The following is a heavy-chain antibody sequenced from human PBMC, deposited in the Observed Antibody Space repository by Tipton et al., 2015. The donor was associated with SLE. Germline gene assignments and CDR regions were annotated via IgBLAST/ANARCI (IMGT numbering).Heavy chain of an antibody. V-gene: IGHV4-39*07. D-gene: IGHD2-2*01. CDR3: ARRLVAAANDWFFGL. Sequence: TLSLTCTVSGGSISSSSYYWGWIRQPPGKGLEWIGSIYYSGNTYYNPSLKSRVTISVDTSKNQFSLKLGSVTAADTAVCYCARRLVAAANDWFFGLWGRGPLVTVSS. CDR2: IYYSGNT. CDR1: GGSISSSSYY. J-gene: IGHJ2*01.